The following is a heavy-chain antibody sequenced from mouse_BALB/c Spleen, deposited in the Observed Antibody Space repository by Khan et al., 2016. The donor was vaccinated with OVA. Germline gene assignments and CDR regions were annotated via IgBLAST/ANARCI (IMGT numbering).Heavy chain of an antibody. J-gene: IGHJ1*01. CDR1: GFSLATYG. Sequence: QVQLKESGPGLVAPSQSLSITCTVSGFSLATYGVSWVRQPPGKGLEWLGIIWGDGHTNYHSALRSRLTISKDYSKSQVFLKLNSLQTDDTATYHCAKFYYSGVSNWYFDVWGAGTTVTVSS. CDR2: IWGDGHT. V-gene: IGHV2-3*01. D-gene: IGHD1-3*01. CDR3: AKFYYSGVSNWYFDV.